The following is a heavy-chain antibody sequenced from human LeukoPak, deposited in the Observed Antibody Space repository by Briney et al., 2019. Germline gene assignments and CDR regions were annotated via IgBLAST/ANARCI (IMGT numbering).Heavy chain of an antibody. Sequence: ASVRVSCKASGYTFTSYDNNWVRQAPGQGLEWMGWMNPNSGNTGYAQKFQGRVTMTRNTSISTAYMELSSLRSEDTAVYYCARARVTIFGVANPSPYGMDVWGQGTTVTVSS. CDR1: GYTFTSYD. CDR3: ARARVTIFGVANPSPYGMDV. V-gene: IGHV1-8*01. D-gene: IGHD3-3*01. CDR2: MNPNSGNT. J-gene: IGHJ6*01.